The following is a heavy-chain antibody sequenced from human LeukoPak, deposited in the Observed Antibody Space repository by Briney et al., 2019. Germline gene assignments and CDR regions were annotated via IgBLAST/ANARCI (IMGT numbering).Heavy chain of an antibody. D-gene: IGHD3-10*01. CDR2: IYYSGST. Sequence: SETLSLTCTVSGGSISSYYWSWIRQPPGKGLEWIGYIYYSGSTNYNPSLKSRVTISVDTSKNQFSLKLSSVTAADPAVYYCARNMVRGMYYYYGMDVWGQGTTVTVSS. CDR1: GGSISSYY. CDR3: ARNMVRGMYYYYGMDV. J-gene: IGHJ6*02. V-gene: IGHV4-59*01.